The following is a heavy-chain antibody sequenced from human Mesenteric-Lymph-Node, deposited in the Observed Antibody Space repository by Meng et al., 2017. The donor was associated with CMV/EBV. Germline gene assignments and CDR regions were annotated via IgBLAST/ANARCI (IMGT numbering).Heavy chain of an antibody. CDR2: INPNSGAT. V-gene: IGHV1-2*02. J-gene: IGHJ5*02. Sequence: ASVKVSCKASGYTFTGYYMHWVRQAPGQGLEWMGWINPNSGATNYAQNFQGRVAMTRDTSISTVYMELSRLTSDDTAVYYCAREMSWFDPWGQGTVVTVPQ. CDR3: AREMSWFDP. CDR1: GYTFTGYY.